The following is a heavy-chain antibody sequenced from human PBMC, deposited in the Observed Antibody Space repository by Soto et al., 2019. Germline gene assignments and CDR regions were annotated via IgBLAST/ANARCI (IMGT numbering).Heavy chain of an antibody. Sequence: LSLPCTVSGGSLSSGRYYWSWIRQHPGKGLEWIGYIYYSGSTYYNPSLKSRVTISVDTSKNQFSLKLSSVTAADTAVYYCAAYSSSWYDAWAFDIWGQGTMVTVSS. CDR1: GGSLSSGRYY. CDR3: AAYSSSWYDAWAFDI. J-gene: IGHJ3*02. CDR2: IYYSGST. V-gene: IGHV4-31*03. D-gene: IGHD6-13*01.